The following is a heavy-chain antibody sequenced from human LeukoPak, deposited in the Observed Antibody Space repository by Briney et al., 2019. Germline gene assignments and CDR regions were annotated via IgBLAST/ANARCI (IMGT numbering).Heavy chain of an antibody. V-gene: IGHV4-59*01. CDR1: GGSISSYY. D-gene: IGHD3-3*01. CDR2: IYYSGST. CDR3: ARGHYDFWSGYPTNDY. Sequence: PSETLSLTCTVSGGSISSYYWSWIRQPPGKGLEWIGYIYYSGSTNYNPSLKSRVTISVDTSKNHFYLTLSSVTAAATAVYYCARGHYDFWSGYPTNDYWGQGTLVTVSS. J-gene: IGHJ4*02.